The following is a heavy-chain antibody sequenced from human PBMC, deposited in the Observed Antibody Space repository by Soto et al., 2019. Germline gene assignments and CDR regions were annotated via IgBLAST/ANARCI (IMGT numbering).Heavy chain of an antibody. D-gene: IGHD3-9*01. CDR2: ISAYNGNT. J-gene: IGHJ4*02. CDR1: GYTFTSYG. CDR3: AGGFYDILTGYRDFDY. V-gene: IGHV1-18*01. Sequence: QVQLVQSGAEVKKPGASVKVSCKASGYTFTSYGISWVRQAPGQGLEWMGWISAYNGNTNYAQKLQDRVTMTTDTSTSTAYMELRSLRSDDTAVYYCAGGFYDILTGYRDFDYWGQGTLVTVSS.